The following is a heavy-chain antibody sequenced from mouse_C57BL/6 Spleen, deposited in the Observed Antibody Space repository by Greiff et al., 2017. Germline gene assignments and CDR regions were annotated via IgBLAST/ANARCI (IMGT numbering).Heavy chain of an antibody. CDR3: TRKDSSGFYAMDY. J-gene: IGHJ4*01. CDR2: IDPETGGT. D-gene: IGHD3-2*02. Sequence: VQLQQSGAELVRPGASVTLSCKASGYTFTDYEMHWVKQTPVHGLEWIGAIDPETGGTAYNQKFKGKAILTADKSSSPAYMELRSLTSEDSAVYYCTRKDSSGFYAMDYWGQGTSVTVSS. CDR1: GYTFTDYE. V-gene: IGHV1-15*01.